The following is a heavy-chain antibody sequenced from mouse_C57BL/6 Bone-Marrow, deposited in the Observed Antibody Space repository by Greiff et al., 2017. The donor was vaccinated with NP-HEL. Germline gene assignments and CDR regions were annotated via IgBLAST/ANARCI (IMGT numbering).Heavy chain of an antibody. CDR3: ARGGLYGSSSAWFAY. J-gene: IGHJ3*01. D-gene: IGHD1-1*01. CDR2: INPNNGGT. CDR1: GYTFTDYY. V-gene: IGHV1-26*01. Sequence: VQLQQSGPELVKPGASVKISCKASGYTFTDYYMNWVKQSHGKSLEWIGDINPNNGGTSYNQKFKGKATLTVDKSSSTAYMELRSLTSEDSAVYYCARGGLYGSSSAWFAYWGQGTLVTVSA.